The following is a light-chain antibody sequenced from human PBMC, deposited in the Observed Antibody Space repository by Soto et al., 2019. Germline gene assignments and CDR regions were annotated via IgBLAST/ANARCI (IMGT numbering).Light chain of an antibody. V-gene: IGLV2-8*01. Sequence: PPPPASGAPGQSGSIFFTWTSRYVGGYNYVSWYQQHPGKAPKLMIYEVNKRPSGVPDRFSGSKSGNTASLTVSGLQAEDEADYYCKSYEGSNIYVFGTGTKVTVL. J-gene: IGLJ1*01. CDR1: SRYVGGYNY. CDR2: EVN. CDR3: KSYEGSNIYV.